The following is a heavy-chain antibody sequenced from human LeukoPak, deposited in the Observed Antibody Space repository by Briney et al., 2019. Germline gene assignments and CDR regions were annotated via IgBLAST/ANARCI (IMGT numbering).Heavy chain of an antibody. Sequence: GGSLRLSCTASGFTFSSYWMSWVRQAPGKGLEWVANIKQDGSEKYYVDSVKGRFTISRDNAKNSLYLQMNSLRAEDTAVYYCARSARSQLWLDDAFDIWGQGTMVTVSS. D-gene: IGHD5-18*01. CDR2: IKQDGSEK. CDR1: GFTFSSYW. V-gene: IGHV3-7*01. CDR3: ARSARSQLWLDDAFDI. J-gene: IGHJ3*02.